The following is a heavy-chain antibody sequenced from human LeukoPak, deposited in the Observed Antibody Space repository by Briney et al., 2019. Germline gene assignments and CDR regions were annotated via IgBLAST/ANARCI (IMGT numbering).Heavy chain of an antibody. V-gene: IGHV4-59*08. J-gene: IGHJ5*02. CDR3: ARNIDWGDYKGWFDP. Sequence: SETLSLTCSVSGGSISSYYWSWIRQPPGKRLEWIGYIYYNGSTNYNPSLKSRVTISVDTSKNHFSLSLSSVTAADTALYYCARNIDWGDYKGWFDPWGQGTLVTVSS. CDR1: GGSISSYY. CDR2: IYYNGST. D-gene: IGHD4-17*01.